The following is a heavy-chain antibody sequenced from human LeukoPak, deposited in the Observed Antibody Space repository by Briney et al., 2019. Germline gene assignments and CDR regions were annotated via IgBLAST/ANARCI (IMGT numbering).Heavy chain of an antibody. Sequence: GASVKVSCKASGYTFSSYDITWVRQAPGQGLEWMGWISAYNGNTNYAQKFQGRVTMTTDTSTSTAYMELRSLRSDDPAVYYCARDSQSPDYWGQGTLVTVSS. CDR1: GYTFSSYD. V-gene: IGHV1-18*01. J-gene: IGHJ4*02. CDR2: ISAYNGNT. CDR3: ARDSQSPDY.